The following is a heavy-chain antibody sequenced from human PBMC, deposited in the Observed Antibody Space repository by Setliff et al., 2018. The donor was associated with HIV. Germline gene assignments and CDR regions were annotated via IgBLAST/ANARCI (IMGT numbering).Heavy chain of an antibody. CDR3: ARVGYDSSGYYPRGAFDI. D-gene: IGHD3-22*01. CDR2: IITIFGTA. CDR1: GGPFSSYA. Sequence: SVKVSCKASGGPFSSYAISWVRQAPGQGLEWMGGIITIFGTANYAQKVQGRVTITTDESTSTAYMELSSLRSEDTAVYYCARVGYDSSGYYPRGAFDIWGQGTMVTVSS. J-gene: IGHJ3*02. V-gene: IGHV1-69*05.